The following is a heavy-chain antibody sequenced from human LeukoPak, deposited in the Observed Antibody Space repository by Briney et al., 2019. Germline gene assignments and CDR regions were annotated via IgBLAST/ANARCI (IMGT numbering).Heavy chain of an antibody. CDR1: GGFFGGYY. Sequence: SETLSLTCAVYGGFFGGYYWTWIRQSPGKGLEWIGEINHSGWTNYNPSLESRVTISLDASRTQFSLKMNSLTAADTAMYYCARHTSITMHEFDYWGQGTLVTVSS. D-gene: IGHD4-11*01. CDR2: INHSGWT. J-gene: IGHJ4*02. V-gene: IGHV4-34*01. CDR3: ARHTSITMHEFDY.